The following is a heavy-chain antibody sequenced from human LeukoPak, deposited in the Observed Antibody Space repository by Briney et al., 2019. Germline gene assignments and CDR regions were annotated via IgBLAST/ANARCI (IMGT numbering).Heavy chain of an antibody. CDR2: ISSSSSYI. CDR1: GFTFSSYS. J-gene: IGHJ1*01. CDR3: ARDGYCSGGSCYFEYFQH. Sequence: GGSLRLSCAASGFTFSSYSMNWVRQAPGKGLEWVSSISSSSSYIYYADSVKGRFTISRDNAKNSLYLQMNSLRAGDTAVYYCARDGYCSGGSCYFEYFQHWGQGTLVTVSS. V-gene: IGHV3-21*01. D-gene: IGHD2-15*01.